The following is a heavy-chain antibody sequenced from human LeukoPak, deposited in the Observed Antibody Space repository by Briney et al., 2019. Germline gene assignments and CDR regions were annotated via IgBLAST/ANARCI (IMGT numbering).Heavy chain of an antibody. D-gene: IGHD6-13*01. Sequence: GGSQRLSCAPAGFTFSSYSMNWVRQATGKGLEWVSYISSSSSYIYYADSVKGRFNISRDNAKNSMYLQMNSLRAEDTAVYYCARVQQQQVYYFDYWGQGTLVTVSS. J-gene: IGHJ4*02. CDR3: ARVQQQQVYYFDY. CDR1: GFTFSSYS. CDR2: ISSSSSYI. V-gene: IGHV3-21*01.